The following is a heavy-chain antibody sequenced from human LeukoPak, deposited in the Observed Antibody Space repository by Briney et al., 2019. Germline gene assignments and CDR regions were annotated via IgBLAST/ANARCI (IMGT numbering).Heavy chain of an antibody. Sequence: GGSLRLSCTASGFIFGDYAISWVRQAPGKGLEWVGSIRSKAYGRTTEYAASVEGRFTISRDDSKSIAYLQMNSLKTEDTAVYYCTRDDLEGCSSTGCPFDYWGQGTLVTVSS. CDR1: GFIFGDYA. J-gene: IGHJ4*02. V-gene: IGHV3-49*04. D-gene: IGHD2-2*01. CDR2: IRSKAYGRTT. CDR3: TRDDLEGCSSTGCPFDY.